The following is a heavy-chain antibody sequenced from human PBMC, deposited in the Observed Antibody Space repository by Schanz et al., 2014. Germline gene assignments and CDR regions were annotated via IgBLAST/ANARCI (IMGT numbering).Heavy chain of an antibody. J-gene: IGHJ3*02. CDR1: GLTFSNHA. Sequence: EVQLVESGGGLVQPGGSLRLSCAASGLTFSNHAMRWVRQAPGKGLEWVSVIYSGGSTYYADSVKGRFTISRDNSKNTLYLQMNSLRAEDTAVYYCARDRWDWNNAFDIWGQGTMVTVSS. V-gene: IGHV3-66*01. CDR2: IYSGGST. D-gene: IGHD1-1*01. CDR3: ARDRWDWNNAFDI.